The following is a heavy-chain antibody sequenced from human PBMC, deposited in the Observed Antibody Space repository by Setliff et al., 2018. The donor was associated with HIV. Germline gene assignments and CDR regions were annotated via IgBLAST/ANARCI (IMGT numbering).Heavy chain of an antibody. CDR3: GRANIVGATGPDY. D-gene: IGHD1-26*01. V-gene: IGHV1-2*02. CDR2: ISPNNGDK. Sequence: ASVKVSCKASEYTFTDYFIHWVRQAPGQGLEWMGWISPNNGDKKIPQRFQGRVTMTRDLSISTAYMELSSLRSDDTAVYFCGRANIVGATGPDYWGQGTLVTVSS. CDR1: EYTFTDYF. J-gene: IGHJ4*02.